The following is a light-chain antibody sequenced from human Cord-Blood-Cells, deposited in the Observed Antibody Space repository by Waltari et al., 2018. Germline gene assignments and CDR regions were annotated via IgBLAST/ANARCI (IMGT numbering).Light chain of an antibody. CDR1: QSISSY. CDR3: QQSYSTRWT. J-gene: IGKJ1*01. V-gene: IGKV1-39*01. Sequence: DIQMPQSPSSLSASVGDRVTITCRASQSISSYLNWYQQKPGNAPKLLIYAASSLQSGVPSRFSGSESGTDITLTISSLQPAEFATYYGQQSYSTRWTLGQGTKVQTK. CDR2: AAS.